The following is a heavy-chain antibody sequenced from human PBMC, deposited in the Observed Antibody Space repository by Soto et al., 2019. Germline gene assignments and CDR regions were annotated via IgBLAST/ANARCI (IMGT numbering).Heavy chain of an antibody. J-gene: IGHJ4*02. D-gene: IGHD6-19*01. CDR1: GFTFSSYW. CDR3: AVAVAGPTAIGY. CDR2: INSDGSRT. V-gene: IGHV3-74*01. Sequence: EVQLVESGGGLVQPGGSLRLSCAASGFTFSSYWMHWVRQAPGKGLGWVSRINSDGSRTSYADSVKGRITISRDNAKNTLYLQMNSLRAEDTAVYYCAVAVAGPTAIGYWGQGTLVTVSS.